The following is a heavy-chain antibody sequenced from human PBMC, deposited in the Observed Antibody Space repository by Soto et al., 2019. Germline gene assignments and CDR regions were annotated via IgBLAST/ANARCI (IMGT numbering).Heavy chain of an antibody. D-gene: IGHD3-10*01. CDR2: INPSGGST. J-gene: IGHJ6*02. CDR3: ARDVQGFGELFPGDYYYYGMDV. V-gene: IGHV1-46*01. CDR1: GYTFTSYY. Sequence: ASVKVSCKASGYTFTSYYMHWVRQAPGQGLEWMGIINPSGGSTSYAQKFQGRVTMTRDTSTSTVYMELSSLRSEDTAVYYCARDVQGFGELFPGDYYYYGMDVWGQGTTVTVS.